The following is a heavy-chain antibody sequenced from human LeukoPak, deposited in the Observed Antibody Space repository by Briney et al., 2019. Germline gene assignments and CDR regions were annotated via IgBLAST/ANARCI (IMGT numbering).Heavy chain of an antibody. V-gene: IGHV3-53*01. CDR3: AGDRRPRYHDY. J-gene: IGHJ4*02. CDR2: IYSGGST. CDR1: GFTVSSNY. D-gene: IGHD3-16*02. Sequence: GGSLRLSCAASGFTVSSNYMSWVRQAPGKGLQWVSVIYSGGSTYYADSVKGRFTISRDNSKNTLYLQMNSLRAEDTAVYYCAGDRRPRYHDYWGQGTLVTVSS.